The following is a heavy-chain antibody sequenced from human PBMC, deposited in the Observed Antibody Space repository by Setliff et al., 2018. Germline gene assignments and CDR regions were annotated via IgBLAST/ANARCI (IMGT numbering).Heavy chain of an antibody. CDR3: ARADSDSYYPYYFDF. V-gene: IGHV3-23*01. CDR1: GFTFSSYW. D-gene: IGHD3-22*01. CDR2: VSGSGMTR. Sequence: PGGSLRLSCAASGFTFSSYWMSWVRQAPGKGLQWVSSVSGSGMTRDYTDSVKGRFTVSRDSSQNKIHLQMDSLRAEDTGKYFCARADSDSYYPYYFDFWGQGVLVTVS. J-gene: IGHJ4*02.